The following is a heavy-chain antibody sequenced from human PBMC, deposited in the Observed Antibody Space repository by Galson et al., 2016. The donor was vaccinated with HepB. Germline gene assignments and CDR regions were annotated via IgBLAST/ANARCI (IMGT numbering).Heavy chain of an antibody. J-gene: IGHJ4*01. CDR2: ISDSGVST. Sequence: SLRLSCAASGFTFSSYAMSWVRQAPGKGLEWVSSISDSGVSTYYADSVKGRLTISRDNSKNTVYLQMKSLRAEDTAVYYCASRDGYHFDYWGHGTLVTVSS. CDR1: GFTFSSYA. V-gene: IGHV3-23*01. D-gene: IGHD5-24*01. CDR3: ASRDGYHFDY.